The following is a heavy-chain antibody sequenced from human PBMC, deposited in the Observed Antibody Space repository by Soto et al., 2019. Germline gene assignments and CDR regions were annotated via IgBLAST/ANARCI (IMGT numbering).Heavy chain of an antibody. J-gene: IGHJ3*02. Sequence: PSETLSLTCTVSGGSISSYYWSWIRQPPGKGLEWIGYIYYSGSTNHNPSLKSRVTISVDTSKNQFSLKLSSVTAADTAVYYCARGVAGPFNAFDIWGQGTMVTVSS. CDR2: IYYSGST. V-gene: IGHV4-59*01. CDR3: ARGVAGPFNAFDI. D-gene: IGHD6-19*01. CDR1: GGSISSYY.